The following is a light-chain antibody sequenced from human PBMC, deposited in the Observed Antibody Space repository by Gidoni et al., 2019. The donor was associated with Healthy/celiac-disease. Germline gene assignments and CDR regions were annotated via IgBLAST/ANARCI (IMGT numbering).Light chain of an antibody. CDR3: QQYYSTPRT. Sequence: DIVMTQSPDSLAVSLGERATINCKSSKSVLYSSNNKNYLVWYQQKPGQPPKLLIYWASTRESGVPDRFSGSGSGTDFTLTISSLQAEDVAVYYCQQYYSTPRTFGQGTKLEIK. CDR2: WAS. V-gene: IGKV4-1*01. CDR1: KSVLYSSNNKNY. J-gene: IGKJ2*01.